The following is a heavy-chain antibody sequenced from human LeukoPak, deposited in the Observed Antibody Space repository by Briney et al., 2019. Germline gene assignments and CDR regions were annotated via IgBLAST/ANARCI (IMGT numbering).Heavy chain of an antibody. Sequence: ASVKVSCKASGGTFSNYAISWVRQAPGQGLEWMGGIIPIFGTANYAQKFRGRVTITADKSTRTAYMELSSLRSEDTAVYYCARAYYYDSSGPPETSGYFDYWGQGTLVTVSS. D-gene: IGHD3-22*01. CDR1: GGTFSNYA. CDR2: IIPIFGTA. CDR3: ARAYYYDSSGPPETSGYFDY. J-gene: IGHJ4*02. V-gene: IGHV1-69*06.